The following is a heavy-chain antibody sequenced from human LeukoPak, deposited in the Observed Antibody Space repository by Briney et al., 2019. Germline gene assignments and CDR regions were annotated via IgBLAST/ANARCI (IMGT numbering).Heavy chain of an antibody. V-gene: IGHV4-30-2*01. CDR2: IYHSGST. CDR3: ARGRITTIVE. Sequence: SETLSLTCAVSGGSISSGGYSWSWIRQPPGKGLEWIGYIYHSGSTYYNPSLKSRVTISVDRSKNQFSLKLSSVTAADTAVYYCARGRITTIVEWGQGTLVTVSS. J-gene: IGHJ4*02. D-gene: IGHD3-22*01. CDR1: GGSISSGGYS.